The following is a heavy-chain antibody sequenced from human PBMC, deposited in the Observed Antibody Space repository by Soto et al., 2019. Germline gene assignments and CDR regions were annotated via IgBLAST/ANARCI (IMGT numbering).Heavy chain of an antibody. Sequence: QVQLVQSGAEVKKPGASVKVSCKASGYTFTGYYLHWIRQAPGQGLAWMGWMRPDSGGANYAQKFQGRVSMTRDTSISTFSMELSRLRSDDTAVYYCARDPHEGVYDYWGQGTLVTVSS. D-gene: IGHD3-16*01. CDR2: MRPDSGGA. J-gene: IGHJ4*02. CDR1: GYTFTGYY. CDR3: ARDPHEGVYDY. V-gene: IGHV1-2*02.